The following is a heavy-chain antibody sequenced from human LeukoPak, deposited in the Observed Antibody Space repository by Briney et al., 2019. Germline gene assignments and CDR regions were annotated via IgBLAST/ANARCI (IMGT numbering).Heavy chain of an antibody. CDR2: INNDGSWT. V-gene: IGHV3-74*01. CDR1: GNYW. Sequence: GGSLRLSCAASGNYWMHWVRQAPGKGLVWVSHINNDGSWTSYADSVKGRFTISKDNAKNTVYLPMNNLRAEDTAVYYCVSFYETYWGRGTLVTVSS. D-gene: IGHD2-2*01. CDR3: VSFYETY. J-gene: IGHJ4*02.